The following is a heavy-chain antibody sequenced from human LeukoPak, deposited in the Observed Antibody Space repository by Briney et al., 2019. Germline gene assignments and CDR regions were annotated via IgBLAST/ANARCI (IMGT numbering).Heavy chain of an antibody. Sequence: SETLSLTCAVYGRSFSGYYWSWIRQPPGKGLEWIGEINHSGSTNYNPSLQSRVTISVDTSKNQFSLKLSSVTAADTAVYYCARGSWGSYWGQGTLVTVSS. J-gene: IGHJ4*02. CDR1: GRSFSGYY. V-gene: IGHV4-34*01. CDR2: INHSGST. CDR3: ARGSWGSY. D-gene: IGHD3-16*01.